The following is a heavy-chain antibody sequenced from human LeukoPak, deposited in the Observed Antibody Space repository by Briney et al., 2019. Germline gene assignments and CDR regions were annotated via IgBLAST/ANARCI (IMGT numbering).Heavy chain of an antibody. V-gene: IGHV3-11*01. Sequence: GGSLRLSCAASGFTFSDYYMTRIRQAPGKGLEWVSYISGIGSTIYYADSVKGRFTISRDNAKNSLYLQMNTLRAEDTAVYYCARVAAAHGMDVWGQGTTVTVSS. CDR1: GFTFSDYY. CDR3: ARVAAAHGMDV. D-gene: IGHD6-13*01. J-gene: IGHJ6*02. CDR2: ISGIGSTI.